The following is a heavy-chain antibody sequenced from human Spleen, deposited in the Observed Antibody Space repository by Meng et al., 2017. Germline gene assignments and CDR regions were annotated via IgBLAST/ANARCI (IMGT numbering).Heavy chain of an antibody. J-gene: IGHJ4*02. D-gene: IGHD1-7*01. V-gene: IGHV4-34*01. Sequence: SETLSLTCAVYGGSFSGYYWSWIRQPPGKGLEWIGEINHSGSTNYNPSLKSRVTISVDTSKNQFSLKLSSVTAADTSVYYCAGGLCLELWGQGTLVTVSS. CDR1: GGSFSGYY. CDR2: INHSGST. CDR3: AGGLCLEL.